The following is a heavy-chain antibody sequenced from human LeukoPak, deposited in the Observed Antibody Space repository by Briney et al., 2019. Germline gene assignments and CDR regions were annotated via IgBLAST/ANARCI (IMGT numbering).Heavy chain of an antibody. Sequence: GGSLRLSCAASGFTFSSYGMHWVRQAPGRVLEWVSAISTNDIQYADSVKGRFTISRDNAKNSLYLQMDSLRAEDTAVYYCASLPTAASYMDVWGKGTTVTVSS. D-gene: IGHD6-25*01. CDR2: ISTNDI. CDR3: ASLPTAASYMDV. V-gene: IGHV3-21*01. CDR1: GFTFSSYG. J-gene: IGHJ6*03.